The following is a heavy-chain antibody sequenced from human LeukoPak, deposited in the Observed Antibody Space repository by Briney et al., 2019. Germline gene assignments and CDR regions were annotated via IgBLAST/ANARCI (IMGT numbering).Heavy chain of an antibody. J-gene: IGHJ4*02. CDR3: ARDYSSSWYFDP. CDR1: GGTFSSYA. CDR2: IIPIFGTA. V-gene: IGHV1-69*06. Sequence: ASVEVSCKASGGTFSSYAISWVRQAPGQGLEWMGGIIPIFGTANYAQKFQGRVTITADKSTSTAYMEPSSLRSEDTAVYYCARDYSSSWYFDPWGQGTLVTVSS. D-gene: IGHD6-13*01.